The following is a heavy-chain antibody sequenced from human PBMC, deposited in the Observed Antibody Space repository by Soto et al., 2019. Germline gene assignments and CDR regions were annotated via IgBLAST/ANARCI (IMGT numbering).Heavy chain of an antibody. CDR2: ISYDGSNK. CDR1: GFTFSSYG. J-gene: IGHJ4*02. Sequence: PGGSLRLSCAASGFTFSSYGMHWVRQAPGKGLEWVAVISYDGSNKYYADSVKGRFTISRDNSKNTLYLQMNSLRAEDTAVYYCAKDGGMVRAYYFDYWGQGTLVTVSS. V-gene: IGHV3-30*18. CDR3: AKDGGMVRAYYFDY. D-gene: IGHD3-10*01.